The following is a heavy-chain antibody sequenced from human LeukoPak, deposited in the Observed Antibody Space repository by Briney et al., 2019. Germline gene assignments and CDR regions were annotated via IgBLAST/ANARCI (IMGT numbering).Heavy chain of an antibody. CDR3: ARLGCSSTSCSGGGS. J-gene: IGHJ5*02. Sequence: SQTLSLTCTVSGGSISSSDYYWSWIRQPPGKGLEWIGYIYYSGSTYYNPSLKSRVTISVDTSKNQFSQKLSSVTAADTAVYYCARLGCSSTSCSGGGSWGQGTLVTVSS. CDR2: IYYSGST. V-gene: IGHV4-30-4*01. D-gene: IGHD2-2*01. CDR1: GGSISSSDYY.